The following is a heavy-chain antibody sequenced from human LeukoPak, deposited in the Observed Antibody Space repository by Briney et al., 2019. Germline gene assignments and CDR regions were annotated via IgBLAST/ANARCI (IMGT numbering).Heavy chain of an antibody. Sequence: GGSLRLSCAASGFTFSSSAMNWVRQAPGKGLEWVAVISYDGSNKYYADSVKGRFTISRDNSKNTLYLQMNSLRAEDTAVYYCAKTLSSSWYPIGYYYYGMDVWGQGTTVTVSS. J-gene: IGHJ6*02. CDR1: GFTFSSSA. V-gene: IGHV3-30*18. D-gene: IGHD6-13*01. CDR3: AKTLSSSWYPIGYYYYGMDV. CDR2: ISYDGSNK.